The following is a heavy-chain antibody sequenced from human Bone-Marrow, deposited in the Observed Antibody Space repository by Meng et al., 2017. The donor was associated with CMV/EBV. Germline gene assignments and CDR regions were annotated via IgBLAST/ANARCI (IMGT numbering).Heavy chain of an antibody. CDR1: GFTFSSYE. J-gene: IGHJ3*02. CDR3: ASWTGYCSSTSCYYDAFDI. V-gene: IGHV3-48*03. Sequence: GESLKISCAASGFTFSSYEMNWVRQAPGKGLEWVSYISSSGSTIYYADSVKGRFTISRDNAKNSLYLQMNSLRAEDTAVYYCASWTGYCSSTSCYYDAFDIWGQGTMVTVSS. D-gene: IGHD2-2*01. CDR2: ISSSGSTI.